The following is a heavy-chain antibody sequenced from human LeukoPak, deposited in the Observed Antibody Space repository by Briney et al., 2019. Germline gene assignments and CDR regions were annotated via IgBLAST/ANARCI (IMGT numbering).Heavy chain of an antibody. D-gene: IGHD2-21*02. Sequence: PGGSLRLSCTVSGFTFRNYGMHWVRQAPGKGLEWVAVVSNDGTNKYYADSVKGRFTISRDNSKNTLYLQINSLRAEDTAVYYCAKNQPDCGGDCPLEPFDYWGQGTLVTVSS. V-gene: IGHV3-30*18. CDR3: AKNQPDCGGDCPLEPFDY. J-gene: IGHJ4*02. CDR1: GFTFRNYG. CDR2: VSNDGTNK.